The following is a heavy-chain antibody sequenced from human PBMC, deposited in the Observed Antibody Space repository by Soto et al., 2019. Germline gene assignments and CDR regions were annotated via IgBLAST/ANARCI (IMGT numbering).Heavy chain of an antibody. D-gene: IGHD1-26*01. Sequence: SETLSLTCTVSGGSISDYYWSWIWQSPGKGLEWIGYIYYSGSTNYNPSLKSRVTISVDTSKNQFSLKLSSVTAADTAVYYCARHGSRLSRMGFDYWGQGTLVTVSS. CDR2: IYYSGST. J-gene: IGHJ4*02. V-gene: IGHV4-59*08. CDR1: GGSISDYY. CDR3: ARHGSRLSRMGFDY.